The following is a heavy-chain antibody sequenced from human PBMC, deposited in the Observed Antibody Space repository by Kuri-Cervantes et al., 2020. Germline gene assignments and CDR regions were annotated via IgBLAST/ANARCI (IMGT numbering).Heavy chain of an antibody. CDR3: ATAVFTGYYYMDV. J-gene: IGHJ6*03. V-gene: IGHV1-69*06. D-gene: IGHD4-11*01. CDR2: IIPIFGTA. CDR1: GGTFSSYA. Sequence: SVKVSFKASGGTFSSYAISWVRQAPGQGLEWMGGIIPIFGTANYAQKFQVRVTITADKSTSTAYMELSSLRSEDTAVYYCATAVFTGYYYMDVWGKGTTVTVSS.